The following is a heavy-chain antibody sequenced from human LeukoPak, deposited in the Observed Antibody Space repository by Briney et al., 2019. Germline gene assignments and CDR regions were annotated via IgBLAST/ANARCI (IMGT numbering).Heavy chain of an antibody. CDR1: GGTFSTYA. J-gene: IGHJ3*02. CDR2: IIPIFGTS. CDR3: ARDLRTIAVAGIGAFDI. D-gene: IGHD6-19*01. V-gene: IGHV1-69*05. Sequence: ASVKVSCKASGGTFSTYAISWVRQAPGQGLEWMGGIIPIFGTSSYAQKFQGRVTMTRDMSTSTVYMELSSLRSEDTAVYYCARDLRTIAVAGIGAFDIWGQGTMVTVSS.